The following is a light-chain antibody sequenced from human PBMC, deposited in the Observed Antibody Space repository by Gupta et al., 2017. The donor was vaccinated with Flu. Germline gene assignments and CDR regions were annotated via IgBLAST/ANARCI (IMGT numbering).Light chain of an antibody. CDR3: DESDASLSGVV. J-gene: IGLJ3*02. Sequence: QSVLTQPPSASGTPGQRVTISCSGSSSNIGSNYVYWYQQLPGTDPKRLIDSNNQRPSGVTDRFSCYKSGTYASRQTSGLRSEDEADDYWDESDASLSGVVFGGGTKLTVL. CDR2: SNN. V-gene: IGLV1-47*02. CDR1: SSNIGSNY.